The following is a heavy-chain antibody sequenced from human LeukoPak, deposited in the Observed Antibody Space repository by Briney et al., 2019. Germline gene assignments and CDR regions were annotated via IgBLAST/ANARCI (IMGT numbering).Heavy chain of an antibody. CDR2: IYHTGIT. Sequence: NPSETLSLTCAVSGGSIGYYFWNWIRQPPGKGLEWIGYIYHTGITNYNPSLKSRVTMSVDPSKNQFSLSLTSVTAADTAVYYCARGRDDIGQGSFFLWGQGTLVTVSS. CDR1: GGSIGYYF. D-gene: IGHD3-3*02. CDR3: ARGRDDIGQGSFFL. V-gene: IGHV4-59*01. J-gene: IGHJ4*02.